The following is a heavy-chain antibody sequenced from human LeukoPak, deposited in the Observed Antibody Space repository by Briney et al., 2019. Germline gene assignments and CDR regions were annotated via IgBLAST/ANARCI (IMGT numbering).Heavy chain of an antibody. J-gene: IGHJ6*03. CDR2: IYYSGSA. CDR1: GGSISSYY. D-gene: IGHD5-18*01. Sequence: SETLSLTCTVSGGSISSYYWSWIRQPPGKGLEWIGYIYYSGSANYNPSLKSRVTISVDTSKNQFSLKLSSVTAADTAVYYCARTTEGGYTYNYFYYYYMDVWGKGTTVTISS. CDR3: ARTTEGGYTYNYFYYYYMDV. V-gene: IGHV4-59*13.